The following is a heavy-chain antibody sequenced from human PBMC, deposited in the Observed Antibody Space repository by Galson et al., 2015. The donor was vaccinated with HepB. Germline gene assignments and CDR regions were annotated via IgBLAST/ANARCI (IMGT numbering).Heavy chain of an antibody. Sequence: SLRLSCAASGFTFSSYGMHWVRQAPGEGLEWVAVISYDGSNKYYADSVKGRFTISRDNSKNTLYLQMNSLRAEDTAVYYCAKGDYYGSGSHQYYFDYWGQGTLVTVSS. V-gene: IGHV3-30*18. CDR1: GFTFSSYG. D-gene: IGHD3-10*01. CDR3: AKGDYYGSGSHQYYFDY. J-gene: IGHJ4*02. CDR2: ISYDGSNK.